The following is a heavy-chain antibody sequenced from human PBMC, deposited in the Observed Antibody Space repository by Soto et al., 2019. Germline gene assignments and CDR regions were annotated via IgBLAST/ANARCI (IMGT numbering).Heavy chain of an antibody. J-gene: IGHJ4*02. V-gene: IGHV3-23*01. D-gene: IGHD2-2*03. CDR3: AKMEGMDPWAYSFDY. CDR1: GFTFSDFA. Sequence: GGSMRLSCSATGFTFSDFAMSWVRQAPGKGLEWVSRIYGGGNGPHYADSVKGRVTISRDNSKNTLYLQMNSLRAEDTAVYYCAKMEGMDPWAYSFDYWGQGTLVTVSS. CDR2: IYGGGNGP.